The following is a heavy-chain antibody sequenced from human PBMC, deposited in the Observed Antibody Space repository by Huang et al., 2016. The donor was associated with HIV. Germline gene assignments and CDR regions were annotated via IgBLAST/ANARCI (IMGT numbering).Heavy chain of an antibody. D-gene: IGHD3-10*01. CDR2: TSYEGRDK. CDR3: ARDRGGSYGVYFDY. J-gene: IGHJ4*02. Sequence: QVQLVESGGGVAQPGRSLRLSCVASGFTFSTYAMPWVRQDPGKGLGWVAVTSYEGRDKYYADSVKGRFTISRDNSKNTLYLQMNSLRVEDTALYYCARDRGGSYGVYFDYWGQATLVTVSS. V-gene: IGHV3-30*04. CDR1: GFTFSTYA.